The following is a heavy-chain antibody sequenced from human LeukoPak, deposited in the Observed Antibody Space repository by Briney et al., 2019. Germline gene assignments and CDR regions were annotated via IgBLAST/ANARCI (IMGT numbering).Heavy chain of an antibody. CDR1: GGFISGNY. D-gene: IGHD3-10*01. Sequence: SETLSLTCSVSGGFISGNYWSWIRQPAGKGLQWIGRIYSSGSTDQNPSLKSRLTMSLDTSKNQFSLKLNSVTAADTAVYYCARDPGSYLDYWGQGTLATVSS. CDR3: ARDPGSYLDY. CDR2: IYSSGST. V-gene: IGHV4-4*07. J-gene: IGHJ4*02.